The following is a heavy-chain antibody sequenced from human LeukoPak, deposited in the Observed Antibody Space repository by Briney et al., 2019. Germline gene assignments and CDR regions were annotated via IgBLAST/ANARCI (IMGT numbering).Heavy chain of an antibody. J-gene: IGHJ4*02. Sequence: GGSLRLSCAASGFTFSSYGMHWVRQAPGKGLEWVAVIWYDGSNKYYADSVKGRFTISRDNSKNTLYLQMNSLRAEDTAVYYCAKAWSGSYYSPPGYWGQGTLVTVSS. CDR3: AKAWSGSYYSPPGY. D-gene: IGHD1-26*01. CDR1: GFTFSSYG. CDR2: IWYDGSNK. V-gene: IGHV3-33*06.